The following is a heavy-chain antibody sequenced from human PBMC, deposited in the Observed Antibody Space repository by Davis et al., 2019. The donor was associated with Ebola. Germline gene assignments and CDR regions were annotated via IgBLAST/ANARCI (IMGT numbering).Heavy chain of an antibody. Sequence: SETLSLTCAVYGGSFSGYYRSWIRQPPGKGLEWIGEINHSGSTNYNPSLKSRVTISLDTSKNQFSLKLSSVTAADTAVYYCARRLYYYGMDLWGQGTTVTVSS. CDR1: GGSFSGYY. J-gene: IGHJ6*02. CDR2: INHSGST. V-gene: IGHV4-34*01. CDR3: ARRLYYYGMDL.